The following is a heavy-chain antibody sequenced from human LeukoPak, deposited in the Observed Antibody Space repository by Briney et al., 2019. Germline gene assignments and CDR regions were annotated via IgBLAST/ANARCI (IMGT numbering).Heavy chain of an antibody. CDR3: ARDLLNEGNHLDY. V-gene: IGHV4-30-4*01. Sequence: LRLSCAASGFAFSDYAMSWVRQPPGKGLKWIGYIYYSGSTYYNPSLKSRVTISVDTSKNQFSLKLSSVTAADTAVYYCARDLLNEGNHLDYWGQGTLVTVSS. CDR2: IYYSGST. D-gene: IGHD4-23*01. CDR1: GFAFSDYA. J-gene: IGHJ4*02.